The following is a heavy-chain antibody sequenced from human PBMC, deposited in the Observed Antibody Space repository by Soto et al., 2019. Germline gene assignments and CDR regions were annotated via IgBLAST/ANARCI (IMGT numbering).Heavy chain of an antibody. CDR1: GGSISSSSYY. V-gene: IGHV4-39*01. CDR2: IYYSGST. J-gene: IGHJ6*02. D-gene: IGHD4-4*01. Sequence: SETLSLTCTVSGGSISSSSYYWGWIRQPPGKGLEWIGSIYYSGSTYYNPSLKSRVTISVDTSKNQFSLKLSSVTAADTAVYYCATNYAHYYYYGMDVWGQGTTVTVSS. CDR3: ATNYAHYYYYGMDV.